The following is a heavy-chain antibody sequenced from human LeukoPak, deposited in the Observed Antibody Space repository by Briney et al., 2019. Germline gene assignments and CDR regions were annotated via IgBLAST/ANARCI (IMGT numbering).Heavy chain of an antibody. D-gene: IGHD3-22*01. CDR3: ARVGYSYDSSGYHNWFDP. Sequence: PSETLSLTCPVSGGSISSGDYYWSWSRQPPGKGLEWFGYIYYSGSTYYNAPLKSRVTISVDTSKNQFSLNLGSVTATNTAVYFCARVGYSYDSSGYHNWFDPWGQGTLVTVAS. V-gene: IGHV4-30-4*01. J-gene: IGHJ5*02. CDR1: GGSISSGDYY. CDR2: IYYSGST.